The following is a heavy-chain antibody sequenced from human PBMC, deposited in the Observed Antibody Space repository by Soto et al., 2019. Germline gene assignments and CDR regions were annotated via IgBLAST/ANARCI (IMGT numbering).Heavy chain of an antibody. J-gene: IGHJ6*02. CDR3: AREYAAWPLAYGLDV. CDR1: GFTFSSCG. V-gene: IGHV3-30*03. CDR2: ISYDGSNK. D-gene: IGHD2-8*01. Sequence: GGSLRLSCAASGFTFSSCGMHWVRQAPGKGLEWVAVISYDGSNKYYADSVKGRFTISRDNSKNSVSLQMNSLRAEDTAVYYCAREYAAWPLAYGLDVWGQGTTVTVSS.